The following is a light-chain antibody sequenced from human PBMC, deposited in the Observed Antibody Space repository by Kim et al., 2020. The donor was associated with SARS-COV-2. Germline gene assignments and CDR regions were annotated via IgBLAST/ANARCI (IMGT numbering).Light chain of an antibody. CDR3: QTWGTGIRV. V-gene: IGLV4-69*01. CDR2: LNTDGSH. Sequence: SVNLTCTRRSRHRNYAIAWHQQQPEKGPRYLMKLNTDGSHNRGDGIPDRFSGSTSGAERYLTISSLQSEDEADYFCQTWGTGIRVFGGGTKLTVL. CDR1: SRHRNYA. J-gene: IGLJ3*02.